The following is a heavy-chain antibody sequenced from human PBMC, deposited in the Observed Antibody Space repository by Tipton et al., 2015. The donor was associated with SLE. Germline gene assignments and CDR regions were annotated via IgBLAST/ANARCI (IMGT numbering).Heavy chain of an antibody. CDR1: GGAFSGYY. CDR3: ARSYYYDSSGYHDY. Sequence: TLSLTCAVYGGAFSGYYLSWIRQPPGKGLEWIGSIYHSGSTDYNPSLKSRVTISVDTSKNQFSLKLSSVTAADTAVYYCARSYYYDSSGYHDYWGQGTLVTVSS. CDR2: IYHSGST. D-gene: IGHD3-22*01. J-gene: IGHJ4*02. V-gene: IGHV4-34*01.